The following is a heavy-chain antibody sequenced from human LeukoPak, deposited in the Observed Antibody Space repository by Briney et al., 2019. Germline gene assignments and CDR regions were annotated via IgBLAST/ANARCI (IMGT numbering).Heavy chain of an antibody. J-gene: IGHJ6*04. V-gene: IGHV1-18*04. CDR3: ARYVRARTYYYGMDV. D-gene: IGHD3-16*01. Sequence: GASVTVSCKASGYTFTNYGISWVRQAPGQGREWMGWISAYNGNTNYAQKLQGRVTMTTDTSTSTAYMELRSLRSDDTAVYYCARYVRARTYYYGMDVWGKGTTVTVSS. CDR1: GYTFTNYG. CDR2: ISAYNGNT.